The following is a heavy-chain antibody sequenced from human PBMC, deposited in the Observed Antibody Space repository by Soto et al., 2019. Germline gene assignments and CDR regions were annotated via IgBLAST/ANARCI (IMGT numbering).Heavy chain of an antibody. CDR1: GFTFSSYW. Sequence: LRLSCAASGFTFSSYWMSWVRQAPGKGLEWVANIKQDGSEKYYVDSVKGRFTISRDNAKNSLYLQMNSLRAEDTAVYYCARPFDTYYDYIWGSYRSGDAFDIWGQGTMVTVSS. V-gene: IGHV3-7*01. J-gene: IGHJ3*02. CDR3: ARPFDTYYDYIWGSYRSGDAFDI. D-gene: IGHD3-16*02. CDR2: IKQDGSEK.